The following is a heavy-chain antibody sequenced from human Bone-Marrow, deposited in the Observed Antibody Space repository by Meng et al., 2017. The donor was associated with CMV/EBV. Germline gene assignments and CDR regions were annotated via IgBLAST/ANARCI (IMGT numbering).Heavy chain of an antibody. CDR3: AREGSITGSAGLDP. J-gene: IGHJ5*02. Sequence: SGYTFNDYYMHWVRQAPGQGLEWMGWINPRTGDTNYAQHLQGRVTMTSDTSISTVYMQLRSLRSDDTAVYYCAREGSITGSAGLDPWGQGTLVTVSS. CDR2: INPRTGDT. CDR1: GYTFNDYY. V-gene: IGHV1-2*02. D-gene: IGHD1-20*01.